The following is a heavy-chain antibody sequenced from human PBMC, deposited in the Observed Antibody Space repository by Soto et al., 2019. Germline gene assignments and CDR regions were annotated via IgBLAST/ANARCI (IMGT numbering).Heavy chain of an antibody. CDR2: ISAYNGNT. Sequence: GASGKVSCKASGYTFTSYGISWVRQAPGQGLEWMGLISAYNGNTSYAQKFQGRVTMTRDTSTSTVYMELSSLRSEDTAVYYCARGYTYGSSFDYWGQGTLVSVSS. D-gene: IGHD5-18*01. CDR1: GYTFTSYG. V-gene: IGHV1-18*01. J-gene: IGHJ4*02. CDR3: ARGYTYGSSFDY.